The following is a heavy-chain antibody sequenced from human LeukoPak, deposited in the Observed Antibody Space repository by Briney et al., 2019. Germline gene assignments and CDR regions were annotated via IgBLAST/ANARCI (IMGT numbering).Heavy chain of an antibody. CDR1: GASISNYY. D-gene: IGHD3-10*01. CDR2: IYYSGST. V-gene: IGHV4-59*01. Sequence: PSETLSLTCTVSGASISNYYWSWIRQPPGKGLEWIGYIYYSGSTNYNPSLNSRVTISVDKSKSQLSLKLSSVTAADTAVYYCARDRGYLDGFDIWGQGTMVTVPS. J-gene: IGHJ3*02. CDR3: ARDRGYLDGFDI.